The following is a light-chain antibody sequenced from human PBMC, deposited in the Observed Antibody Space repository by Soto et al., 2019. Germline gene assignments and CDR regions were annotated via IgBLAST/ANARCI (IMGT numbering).Light chain of an antibody. Sequence: DIQMTQSPSSLSASVGDRVTITCQASQDISNYLNWYQQKLGKAPKLLIYDASNLETGVPSRFSGSRSGTDFTFTISSLQPEDIATYYCQQYSHLITFGQGTRLEI. CDR1: QDISNY. V-gene: IGKV1-33*01. CDR2: DAS. J-gene: IGKJ5*01. CDR3: QQYSHLIT.